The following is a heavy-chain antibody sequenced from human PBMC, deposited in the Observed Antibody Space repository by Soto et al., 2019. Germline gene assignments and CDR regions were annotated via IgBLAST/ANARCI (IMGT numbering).Heavy chain of an antibody. CDR1: GGTFSSYA. D-gene: IGHD5-18*01. CDR2: IVPIFGTA. Sequence: QMQLVQSGAEVKKPGSSVKVSCKASGGTFSSYAISWLRQAPGQGLEWMGGIVPIFGTANYAQKFQGRVTITADDSTSTAYMELSSLRSEDTAVYYCARVPGTAMVFVYFDYWGQGTLVTVSS. CDR3: ARVPGTAMVFVYFDY. J-gene: IGHJ4*02. V-gene: IGHV1-69*01.